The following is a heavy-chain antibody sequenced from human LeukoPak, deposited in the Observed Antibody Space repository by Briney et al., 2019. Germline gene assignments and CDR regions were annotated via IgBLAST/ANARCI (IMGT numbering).Heavy chain of an antibody. D-gene: IGHD3-3*01. CDR1: GFAFSYYS. J-gene: IGHJ4*02. CDR2: IPSSGNYF. Sequence: GGSLRLSCAASGFAFSYYSMNWVRQAPGKGLEWVSSIPSSGNYFYYADSLKGRFTISRDNAKNSLYLQMNSLRAEDTAIYYCARGRLEWLLPFDYWGQGTVVTVSS. V-gene: IGHV3-21*01. CDR3: ARGRLEWLLPFDY.